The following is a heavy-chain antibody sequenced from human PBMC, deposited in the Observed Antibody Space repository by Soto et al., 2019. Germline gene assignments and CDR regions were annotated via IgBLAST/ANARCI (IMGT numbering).Heavy chain of an antibody. CDR3: ARQRTTVVTQAYFDH. J-gene: IGHJ4*02. V-gene: IGHV4-39*01. Sequence: ESLSLTCIVSVESVSSSSYYWGWILQPPGKGLEWIGSIYYSGRTYYNPSFKSRVTISIDTSKNQFSLKLSSVTATDTAVYYCARQRTTVVTQAYFDHWGQGALVTVSS. CDR1: VESVSSSSYY. D-gene: IGHD2-21*02. CDR2: IYYSGRT.